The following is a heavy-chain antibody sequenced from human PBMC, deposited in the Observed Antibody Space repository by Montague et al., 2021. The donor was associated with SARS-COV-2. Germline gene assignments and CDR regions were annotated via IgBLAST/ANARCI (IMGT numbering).Heavy chain of an antibody. J-gene: IGHJ4*02. Sequence: PALAKPTQTLTQTCTFSGFSLSTSGMCVSWIRQPPGKALEWLALIDWDDDKYYSTSLKSRLTISKDTSKNQVVLTMTNMDPVDTATYYCARIVLGQVVGGEACTMTASRYFDYWGQGTLVTVSS. D-gene: IGHD2-15*01. V-gene: IGHV2-70*01. CDR1: GFSLSTSGMC. CDR3: ARIVLGQVVGGEACTMTASRYFDY. CDR2: IDWDDDK.